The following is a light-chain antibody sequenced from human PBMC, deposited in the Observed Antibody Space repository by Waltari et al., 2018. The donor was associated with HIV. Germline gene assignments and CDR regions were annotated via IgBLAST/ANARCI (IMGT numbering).Light chain of an antibody. V-gene: IGLV2-14*01. Sequence: QSALTQPASVSGSPGQSITISCTGTSSDVGGYNYVSWSQQHPGKAPKLMIYEVSNRPSGVSTRCSGSKSGNTASLTISGLQAEDEADYYCSSYTSSSTLNVVFGGGTKLTVL. J-gene: IGLJ2*01. CDR1: SSDVGGYNY. CDR3: SSYTSSSTLNVV. CDR2: EVS.